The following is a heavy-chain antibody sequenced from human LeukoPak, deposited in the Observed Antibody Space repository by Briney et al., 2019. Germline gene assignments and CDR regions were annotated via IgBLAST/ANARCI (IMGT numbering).Heavy chain of an antibody. Sequence: GASVKVSCKAFGTTFNRSAIGWVRQAPGQGLEWMGGVIPILGTTNYAQKFQDRVSITTDESTSTAYMEVSSLRSVDTAVYYCARDDGSATMGFDSWGQGTLVTVSS. D-gene: IGHD1-26*01. J-gene: IGHJ4*02. CDR2: VIPILGTT. V-gene: IGHV1-69*05. CDR1: GTTFNRSA. CDR3: ARDDGSATMGFDS.